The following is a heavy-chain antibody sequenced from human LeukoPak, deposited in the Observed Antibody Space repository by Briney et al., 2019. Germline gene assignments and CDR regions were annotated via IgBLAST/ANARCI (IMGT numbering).Heavy chain of an antibody. CDR3: ASPMVRGVIAGRYAFDI. D-gene: IGHD3-10*01. J-gene: IGHJ3*02. V-gene: IGHV4-39*01. CDR1: GGSISSSSYY. CDR2: IYYSGST. Sequence: SETLSLTCTVSGGSISSSSYYWGWIRQPPGKGLEWIGSIYYSGSTYYNPSLKSRVTISVDTSKNQFSLKLSSVTAADTAVYYCASPMVRGVIAGRYAFDIWGQGTMVTVSS.